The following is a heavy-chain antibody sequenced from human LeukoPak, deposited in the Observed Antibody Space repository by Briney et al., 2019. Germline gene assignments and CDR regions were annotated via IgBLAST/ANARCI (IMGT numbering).Heavy chain of an antibody. CDR1: GFTFDDYG. CDR2: ILGSGGST. Sequence: GGSLRLSCAASGFTFDDYGMSWVRQAPGKGLEWVSGILGSGGSTGYADSVKGRFTISRDNAKNSLYLQMNSLRAEDTALYYCARDDYGSGSWNDFWGQGTLVTVSS. D-gene: IGHD3-10*01. CDR3: ARDDYGSGSWNDF. J-gene: IGHJ4*02. V-gene: IGHV3-20*04.